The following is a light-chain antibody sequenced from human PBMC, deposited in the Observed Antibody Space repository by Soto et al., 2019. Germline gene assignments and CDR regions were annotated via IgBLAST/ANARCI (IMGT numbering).Light chain of an antibody. CDR2: SAS. CDR1: QGVSAY. CDR3: QQSYRTPHT. Sequence: DIQMTQFPSSLSASVGDRVTITCRASQGVSAYLLWYQQRQGRAPRLLIYSASSLVSGVPSRFSGSGSGTNFTLTISRLQPEDFAIYYCQQSYRTPHTFGQGTRLETK. V-gene: IGKV1-39*01. J-gene: IGKJ2*01.